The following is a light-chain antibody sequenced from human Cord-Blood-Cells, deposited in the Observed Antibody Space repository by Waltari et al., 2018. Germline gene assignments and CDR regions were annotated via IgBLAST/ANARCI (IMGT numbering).Light chain of an antibody. CDR2: GAS. J-gene: IGKJ2*01. V-gene: IGKV3-15*01. CDR1: QSVSSN. Sequence: EVVITQSPATLSVSPGERATLSCRASQSVSSNLAWYQQKPGQAPRLPIYGASTRATGIPARFSGSGSGTEFTLTISSLQSEDFAVYYCQQYNNWPYTFGQGTKLDIK. CDR3: QQYNNWPYT.